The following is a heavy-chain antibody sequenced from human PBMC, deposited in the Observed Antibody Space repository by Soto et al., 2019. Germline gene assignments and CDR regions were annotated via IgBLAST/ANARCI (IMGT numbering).Heavy chain of an antibody. CDR1: GGTFSSYA. J-gene: IGHJ6*02. V-gene: IGHV1-69*06. D-gene: IGHD2-15*01. Sequence: GASVKVSCKASGGTFSSYAISWVRQAPGQGLEWMGGIIPIFGTANYARKFQGRVTITADKSTSTAYMELSSLRSEDTAVYYCARGGPKAAGYYYGMDVWGQGTTVTVSS. CDR3: ARGGPKAAGYYYGMDV. CDR2: IIPIFGTA.